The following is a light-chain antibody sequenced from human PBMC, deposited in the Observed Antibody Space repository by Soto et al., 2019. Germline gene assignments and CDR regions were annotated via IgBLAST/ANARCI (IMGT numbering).Light chain of an antibody. CDR1: QSISSW. Sequence: DIRMTQSPSTLSASVGDRVTITCRASQSISSWVAWYQQKPGKGPKLLIYKASPLESGVPSRFSGSGSGTEFTLTISRLQPGDFATYYCQHYNTYPWTFGHGTKVDIK. CDR2: KAS. CDR3: QHYNTYPWT. J-gene: IGKJ1*01. V-gene: IGKV1-5*03.